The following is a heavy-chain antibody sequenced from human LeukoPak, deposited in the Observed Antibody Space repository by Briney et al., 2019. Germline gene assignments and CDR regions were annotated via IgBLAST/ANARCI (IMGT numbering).Heavy chain of an antibody. CDR3: ARAHYQSWLGYYMDL. V-gene: IGHV4-38-2*02. Sequence: PSETLSLTCTVSGGSISSGYYWGWIRQPPGKGLEWIGSIYHSERTYYNPSLKSRVTISVDTSKNQFSLKLSSVSAADTAVYYCARAHYQSWLGYYMDLWGKGTTVTVSS. J-gene: IGHJ6*03. D-gene: IGHD3-22*01. CDR1: GGSISSGYY. CDR2: IYHSERT.